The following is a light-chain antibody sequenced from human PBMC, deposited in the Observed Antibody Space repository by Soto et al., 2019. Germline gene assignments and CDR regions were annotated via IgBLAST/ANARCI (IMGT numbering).Light chain of an antibody. Sequence: EIVLTQSPGTLALSPGERATLSCRASQSFSNNYLAWYQQKPGQAPRLLIYGASNRATGIPDRFSGSGSGTDFTLTISRLEPEDFAVYYCPQYGSSGTFGQGTKVNIK. CDR2: GAS. CDR3: PQYGSSGT. CDR1: QSFSNNY. V-gene: IGKV3-20*01. J-gene: IGKJ1*01.